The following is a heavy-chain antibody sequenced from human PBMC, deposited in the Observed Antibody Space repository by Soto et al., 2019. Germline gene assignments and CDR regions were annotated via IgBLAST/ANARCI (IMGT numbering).Heavy chain of an antibody. CDR1: GYSFTGYW. J-gene: IGHJ4*02. CDR3: ARHVSSSVFFDS. CDR2: IYPGDSDI. Sequence: GESLKISCKGSGYSFTGYWIGWVLQIPWKGLEWMGIIYPGDSDIRYSPSFQGQVTISADKSISTAYLQWSSLKASDTAMYYCARHVSSSVFFDSWGQGTLVTVSS. V-gene: IGHV5-51*01.